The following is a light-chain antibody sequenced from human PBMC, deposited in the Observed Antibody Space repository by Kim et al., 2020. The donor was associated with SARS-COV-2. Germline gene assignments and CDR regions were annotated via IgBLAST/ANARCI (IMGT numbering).Light chain of an antibody. Sequence: QPVLTQPPSASGTPGQRVTMSCSGSSSNIGSNTVNWYQQLPGTAPKLLKCNTNQRPSGVPARFSGSKSGTSASLAISGLQSEDEADYYCAAWDDSLKGPVFGGGTQLTVL. CDR3: AAWDDSLKGPV. CDR2: NTN. J-gene: IGLJ3*02. CDR1: SSNIGSNT. V-gene: IGLV1-44*01.